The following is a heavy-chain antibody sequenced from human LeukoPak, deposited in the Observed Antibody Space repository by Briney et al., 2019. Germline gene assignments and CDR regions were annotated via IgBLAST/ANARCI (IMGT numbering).Heavy chain of an antibody. D-gene: IGHD2-21*02. J-gene: IGHJ4*02. CDR1: GFTFSRFG. CDR3: ARDTTSCGRGCYSLTDY. CDR2: ISGSSGSI. V-gene: IGHV3-21*01. Sequence: GGSLRLSCAASGFTFSRFGMSWVRQAPGKGLEWLSSISGSSGSIYYADSLKGRFTVSRDNAKNSLCLQMDSLRAGDTAVYYCARDTTSCGRGCYSLTDYWGQGTLVSVSS.